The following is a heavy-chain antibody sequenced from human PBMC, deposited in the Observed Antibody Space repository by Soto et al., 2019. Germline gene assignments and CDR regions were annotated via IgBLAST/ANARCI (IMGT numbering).Heavy chain of an antibody. CDR3: ARVGLHNWNYFDY. Sequence: GASVKVSCKASGYTFTGYYMHWVRQAPGQGLEWMGWINPNSGGTNYAQKFQGRVTMTRDTSISTAYMEVHGLTSDDTAVYYCARVGLHNWNYFDYWGQGTLVTVSS. CDR2: INPNSGGT. J-gene: IGHJ4*02. CDR1: GYTFTGYY. D-gene: IGHD1-20*01. V-gene: IGHV1-2*02.